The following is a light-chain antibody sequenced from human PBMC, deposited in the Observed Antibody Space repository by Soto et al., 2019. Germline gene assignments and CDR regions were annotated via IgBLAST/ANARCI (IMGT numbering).Light chain of an antibody. CDR2: AAS. V-gene: IGKV1-17*01. CDR3: LQYNTYPWT. CDR1: QGIRND. Sequence: DLQMTQSPSSLSASVGDRVTITCRASQGIRNDLDWYQQKTAKAPERLIYAASSLQSGVPSRFSVSGSGTEFTLTISSMQAEDFATYYCLQYNTYPWTFGQGTKVEIK. J-gene: IGKJ1*01.